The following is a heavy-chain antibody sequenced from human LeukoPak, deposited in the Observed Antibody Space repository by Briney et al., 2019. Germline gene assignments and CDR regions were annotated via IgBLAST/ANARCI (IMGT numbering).Heavy chain of an antibody. D-gene: IGHD3-3*01. J-gene: IGHJ4*02. CDR3: GKLTICGVAKDLGGTIGAEFDY. CDR1: GFTFSRYA. Sequence: GGSLRLSCAAYGFTFSRYAMSWVRQAPGKGLEWVSAISGSGGSTYYADSVKGRFTISRDNSTNPLYLQMNSLRAEDTAVYYGGKLTICGVAKDLGGTIGAEFDYWGQGTLGTVSS. V-gene: IGHV3-23*01. CDR2: ISGSGGST.